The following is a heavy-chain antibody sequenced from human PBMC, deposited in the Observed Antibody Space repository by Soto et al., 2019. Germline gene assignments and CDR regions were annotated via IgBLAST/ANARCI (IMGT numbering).Heavy chain of an antibody. Sequence: ASVKVSCKASGYTFTSYGISWVRQAPGQGLEWMGWISAYNGNTNYAQKLQGRVTMTTDTSTSTAYMELRSLRSDDTAVYYCARTSTVTTSYYYYMDVWGKGTTVTVSS. V-gene: IGHV1-18*01. CDR3: ARTSTVTTSYYYYMDV. CDR1: GYTFTSYG. CDR2: ISAYNGNT. J-gene: IGHJ6*03. D-gene: IGHD4-4*01.